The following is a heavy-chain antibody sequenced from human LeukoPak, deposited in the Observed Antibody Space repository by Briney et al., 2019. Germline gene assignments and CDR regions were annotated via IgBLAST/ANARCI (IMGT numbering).Heavy chain of an antibody. D-gene: IGHD6-19*01. J-gene: IGHJ4*02. Sequence: GGSLRLSCAASGFTFSSYAMSWVRQAPGKGLEWVSAISGSGGSTYYADCVKGRFTTSRDNSRNTLYLQMNSLRAEDTAVYYCAKRYSGWEYFDYWGQGTLVTVSS. CDR2: ISGSGGST. V-gene: IGHV3-23*01. CDR3: AKRYSGWEYFDY. CDR1: GFTFSSYA.